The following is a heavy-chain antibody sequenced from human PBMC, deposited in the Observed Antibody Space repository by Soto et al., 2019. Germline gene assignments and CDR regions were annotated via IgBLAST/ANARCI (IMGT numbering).Heavy chain of an antibody. CDR1: GYTFTNYY. Sequence: ASVKVSCKASGYTFTNYYLLWVRQAPGQGLEWMGWIHPNNGATNYAQKFQGRVTMTRDTSISTAYLELTRLRSDDTAVYFCARVGRIELTGGQTAPEYWGQGTMVTVSS. J-gene: IGHJ4*02. CDR2: IHPNNGAT. D-gene: IGHD3-9*01. V-gene: IGHV1-2*02. CDR3: ARVGRIELTGGQTAPEY.